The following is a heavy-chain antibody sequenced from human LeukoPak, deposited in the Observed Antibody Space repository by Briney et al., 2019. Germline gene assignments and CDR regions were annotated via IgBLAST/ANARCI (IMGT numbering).Heavy chain of an antibody. CDR3: ARISGYSRGDFDY. D-gene: IGHD3-22*01. J-gene: IGHJ4*02. V-gene: IGHV4-39*07. CDR1: GGSISSSSYY. Sequence: SETLSLTCTVSGGSISSSSYYWGWIRQPPGKGLEWIGSIYYSGSTYYNPSLKSRVTISVDTSKNQFSLKLSSVTAADTAVYYCARISGYSRGDFDYRGQGTLVTVSS. CDR2: IYYSGST.